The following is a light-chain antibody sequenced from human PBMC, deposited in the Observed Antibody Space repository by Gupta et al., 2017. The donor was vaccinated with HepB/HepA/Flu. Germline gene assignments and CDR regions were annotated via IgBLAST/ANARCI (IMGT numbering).Light chain of an antibody. CDR3: ASWGDGLLGV. V-gene: IGLV1-44*01. CDR1: RSNIGHNT. CDR2: YNN. Sequence: QSVLPQPPSASGTPGHRFTISCSCSRSNIGHNTVNCSQHLPGSAPIIHNHYNNQRPSGVPVRFSGSKSGASASLAISGLQAEDECTYDCASWGDGLLGVFGGGTELTVL. J-gene: IGLJ3*02.